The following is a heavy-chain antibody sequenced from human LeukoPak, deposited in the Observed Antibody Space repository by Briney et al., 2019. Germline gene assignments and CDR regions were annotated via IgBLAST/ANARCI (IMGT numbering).Heavy chain of an antibody. CDR1: GGTFNNSA. D-gene: IGHD4-17*01. Sequence: SVKVSCKTSGGTFNNSATSWVRQAPGQGLEWLGGIMPLFGTAGYAQKFQGRVTITKDESTRTVYLELTSLTSDDTAVYYCARDVHGDYGSGWFDPWGQGTLVSVSS. J-gene: IGHJ5*02. V-gene: IGHV1-69*05. CDR2: IMPLFGTA. CDR3: ARDVHGDYGSGWFDP.